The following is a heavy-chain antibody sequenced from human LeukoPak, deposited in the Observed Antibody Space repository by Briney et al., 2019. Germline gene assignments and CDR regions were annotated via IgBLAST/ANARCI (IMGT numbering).Heavy chain of an antibody. CDR1: GYTFTGYY. J-gene: IGHJ4*02. V-gene: IGHV1-2*02. Sequence: PRASVKVSCKASGYTFTGYYMHWVRQAPGQGLEWMGWINPNSGGTNYAQKFQGRVTMTRDTSISTAYMELSRLRSDDTAVYYCASGPFGVVINFDYRGQGTLVTVSS. CDR3: ASGPFGVVINFDY. D-gene: IGHD3-3*01. CDR2: INPNSGGT.